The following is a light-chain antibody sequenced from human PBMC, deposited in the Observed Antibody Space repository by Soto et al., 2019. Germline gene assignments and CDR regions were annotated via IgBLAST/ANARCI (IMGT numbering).Light chain of an antibody. V-gene: IGLV1-44*01. CDR1: TSNIGENS. Sequence: QSVLTQPPSVSGTPGQGVTISCSGSTSNIGENSVGWFQQLPGTAPKVVIYVTNKRPSGVPDRFSGSKSGTSAYLAISGLQSEDEDDYYCAAWDGSLNGHDFGTGTKVTVL. CDR2: VTN. J-gene: IGLJ1*01. CDR3: AAWDGSLNGHD.